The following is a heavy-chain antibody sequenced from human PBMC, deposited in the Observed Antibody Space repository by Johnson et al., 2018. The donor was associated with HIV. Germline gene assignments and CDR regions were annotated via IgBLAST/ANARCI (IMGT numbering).Heavy chain of an antibody. J-gene: IGHJ3*02. CDR3: ARDKGGIVGYDAFDI. Sequence: QVQLVESGGGVVQPGRSLRLSCAASGFTLSSYAMHWVHQAPGKGLEWVAVISYDGSNKYYADSVRGRFTISRDNSKNTLYLQMNSLRAEDTAVYYCARDKGGIVGYDAFDIWGQGTMVTVSS. CDR2: ISYDGSNK. V-gene: IGHV3-30-3*01. D-gene: IGHD1-26*01. CDR1: GFTLSSYA.